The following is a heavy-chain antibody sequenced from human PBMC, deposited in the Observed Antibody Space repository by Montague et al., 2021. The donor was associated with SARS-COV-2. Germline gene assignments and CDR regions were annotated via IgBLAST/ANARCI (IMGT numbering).Heavy chain of an antibody. CDR3: ARESRLKYLEWSGSRYDYYGMDV. Sequence: GGYYWSWRRQPPGKGPEWIAYISSSGTTNYNPSLKSRIIVSVETSRNQLSLKLSAVTAAEPAVYYCARESRLKYLEWSGSRYDYYGMDVWGQGTTVTVSS. D-gene: IGHD3-3*01. J-gene: IGHJ6*02. CDR1: GGYY. V-gene: IGHV4-61*08. CDR2: ISSSGTT.